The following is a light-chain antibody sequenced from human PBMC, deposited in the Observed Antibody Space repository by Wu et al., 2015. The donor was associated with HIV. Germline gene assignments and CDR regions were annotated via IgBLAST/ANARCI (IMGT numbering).Light chain of an antibody. CDR1: QTVSDNY. Sequence: EIVLTQSPGTLSLSPGERVTLSCRASQTVSDNYLSWYQQRPGQAPRLLIYGASTRATGIPDRFSGRGSGTDFTLTISRLEPEDFAVYFCQQYSSSPITFGPGTRLEIK. J-gene: IGKJ5*01. CDR2: GAS. V-gene: IGKV3-20*01. CDR3: QQYSSSPIT.